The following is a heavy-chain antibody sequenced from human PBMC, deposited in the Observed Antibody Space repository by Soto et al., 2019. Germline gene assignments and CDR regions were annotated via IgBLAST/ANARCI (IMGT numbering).Heavy chain of an antibody. CDR3: ARRSTTVTNYYYGMDV. CDR1: GYSVTSYW. Sequence: PGESLKISCKGSGYSVTSYWIGWVRQMPGKGLEWMGIIYPGDSDTRYSPSFQGHVTISADKSISTAYLQWSSLKASDTAMYYCARRSTTVTNYYYGMDVWGQGTTVTVSS. CDR2: IYPGDSDT. D-gene: IGHD4-4*01. V-gene: IGHV5-51*01. J-gene: IGHJ6*02.